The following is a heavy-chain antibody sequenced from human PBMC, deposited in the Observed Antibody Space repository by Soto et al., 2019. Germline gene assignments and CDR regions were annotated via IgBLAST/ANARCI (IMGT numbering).Heavy chain of an antibody. CDR3: ARVRTNYDFWSGYSGYFDY. CDR1: GFTVSSNY. Sequence: GGSLRLSCAASGFTVSSNYMSWVRQAPGKGLEWVSVIYSGGSTYYADSVKGRFTISRDNSKNTLYLQMNSLRAEDTAVYYCARVRTNYDFWSGYSGYFDYWGQGTLVTVSS. CDR2: IYSGGST. D-gene: IGHD3-3*01. V-gene: IGHV3-53*01. J-gene: IGHJ4*02.